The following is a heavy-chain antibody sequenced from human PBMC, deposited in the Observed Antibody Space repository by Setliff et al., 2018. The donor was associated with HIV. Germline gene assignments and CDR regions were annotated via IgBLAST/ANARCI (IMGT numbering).Heavy chain of an antibody. CDR3: ASAGSGTRAPPRY. D-gene: IGHD1-1*01. J-gene: IGHJ4*02. CDR1: GGSISSYY. V-gene: IGHV4-59*01. Sequence: LTCTVSGGSISSYYWSWIRQPPGEGLEWIGYIFYSGSTNYNPSLKSRVTISLDTSKNQFSLKPTSVTAADTAVYYCASAGSGTRAPPRYWGQGTLVTVSS. CDR2: IFYSGST.